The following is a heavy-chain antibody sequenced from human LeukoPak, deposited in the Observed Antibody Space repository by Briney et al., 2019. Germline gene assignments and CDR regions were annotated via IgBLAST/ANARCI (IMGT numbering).Heavy chain of an antibody. CDR1: GFTFSNDG. CDR3: ARDRKIRGVISAFDI. J-gene: IGHJ3*02. Sequence: GGSLRLSCAASGFTFSNDGMSWVRQAPGKRPEWISYINSRSSDIHYADSVKGRFTISRDNAKNSLYLQMNSLRAEDTAVYYCARDRKIRGVISAFDIWGQGTMVTVSS. V-gene: IGHV3-21*05. D-gene: IGHD3-10*01. CDR2: INSRSSDI.